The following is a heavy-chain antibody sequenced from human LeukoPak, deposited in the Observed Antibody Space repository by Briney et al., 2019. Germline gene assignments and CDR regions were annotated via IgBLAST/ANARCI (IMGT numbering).Heavy chain of an antibody. CDR3: ARAGDSSGYCDS. CDR2: INHSGST. CDR1: WGSFSGYY. Sequence: SETLSLTCAVYWGSFSGYYWSWIRQPPGKGREWIGEINHSGSTNYSPSLKSGDTISVDTSKNQFSLKLSSVTAADTAVYYCARAGDSSGYCDSWGQGTLVTVSS. D-gene: IGHD3-22*01. J-gene: IGHJ4*02. V-gene: IGHV4-34*01.